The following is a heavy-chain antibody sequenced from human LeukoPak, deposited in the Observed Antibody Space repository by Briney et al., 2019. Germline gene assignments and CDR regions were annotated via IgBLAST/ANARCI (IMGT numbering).Heavy chain of an antibody. CDR3: AKDKSMVRELDY. Sequence: GGSLRLSCATSGFTFKNYAMNWVRQAPGKGLEWVSSISGDSTDIYYADSVMGRSTISRDNAKNSLYLQINSLRAEDTAVYYCAKDKSMVRELDYWGQGNLVTVSS. V-gene: IGHV3-21*01. D-gene: IGHD3-10*01. CDR2: ISGDSTDI. J-gene: IGHJ4*02. CDR1: GFTFKNYA.